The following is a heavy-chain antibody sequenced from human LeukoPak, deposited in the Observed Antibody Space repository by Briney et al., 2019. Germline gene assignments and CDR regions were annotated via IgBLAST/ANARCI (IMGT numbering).Heavy chain of an antibody. D-gene: IGHD2-21*02. CDR1: GYTFTDYY. CDR3: ARQASGDWYYDY. Sequence: ASVKVSYKASGYTFTDYYMHGVRQAPGQGLEGMGWINPNSDGAHYAQKFQGRVSMTTDTSISTIYMELSRLTSVDTAVYYCARQASGDWYYDYWGQGTLVTVSS. CDR2: INPNSDGA. V-gene: IGHV1-2*02. J-gene: IGHJ4*02.